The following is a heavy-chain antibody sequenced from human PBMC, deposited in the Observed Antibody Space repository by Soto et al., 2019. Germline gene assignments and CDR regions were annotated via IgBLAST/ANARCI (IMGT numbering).Heavy chain of an antibody. CDR3: ARRIIVSTIRRDPFAY. J-gene: IGHJ4*02. V-gene: IGHV4-34*01. D-gene: IGHD5-12*01. Sequence: SETLSLTCAVYGGSFSGYSWSWIRQPPGKGLEWIGEINHSGSTNYNPSLKSRVTISVDTSKNQFSLKLSSVTAADTAVYYCARRIIVSTIRRDPFAYSGQGTLVTVSS. CDR1: GGSFSGYS. CDR2: INHSGST.